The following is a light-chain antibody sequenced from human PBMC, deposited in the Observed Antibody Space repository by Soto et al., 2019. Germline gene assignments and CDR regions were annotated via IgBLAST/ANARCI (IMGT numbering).Light chain of an antibody. CDR1: SSDVGNYNL. CDR2: EGS. V-gene: IGLV2-23*01. Sequence: QSVLTQPASVSGSPGQSITISCTGSSSDVGNYNLVYWYQQHPGKAPKLMIYEGSKWPSGVSNRFSGSKSGNTASLTISGLQAEDEADYYCCSYASSGTWVFGGGTKVTVL. J-gene: IGLJ3*02. CDR3: CSYASSGTWV.